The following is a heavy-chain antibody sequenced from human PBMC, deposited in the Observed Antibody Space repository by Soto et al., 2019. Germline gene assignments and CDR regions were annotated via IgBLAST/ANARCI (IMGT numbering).Heavy chain of an antibody. CDR3: ARSIAPTRFAY. J-gene: IGHJ4*02. Sequence: EVQLVESGGGLVQPGGSLRLSCAASGFTFSNYRMHWVRQPPGKGLVWVSRIKSDGSSTDYADFVKGRFTISRDNAKYTLYLQINSLRAEDTAVYYCARSIAPTRFAYWGQGTLVTVSS. D-gene: IGHD6-6*01. CDR2: IKSDGSST. CDR1: GFTFSNYR. V-gene: IGHV3-74*01.